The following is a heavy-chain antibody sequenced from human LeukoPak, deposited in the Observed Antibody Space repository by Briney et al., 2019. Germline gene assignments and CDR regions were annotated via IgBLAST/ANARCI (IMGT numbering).Heavy chain of an antibody. J-gene: IGHJ5*02. CDR3: ARDYSGEWEQLTGWWFDP. V-gene: IGHV1-46*01. CDR1: GYTFGTHW. CDR2: INPSGDFR. D-gene: IGHD1-26*01. Sequence: ASVKVSCKASGYTFGTHWMHWVRQAPGQGLEWMGIINPSGDFRSYAQKFQGRVTVTRDMSTRTVYMELSDLEPEDTAVYYCARDYSGEWEQLTGWWFDPWGQGTLVIVSS.